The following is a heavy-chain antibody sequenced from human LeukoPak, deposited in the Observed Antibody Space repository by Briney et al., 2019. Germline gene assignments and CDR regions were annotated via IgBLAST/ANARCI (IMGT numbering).Heavy chain of an antibody. CDR2: IWYDGSNK. CDR1: GFTFSSYG. J-gene: IGHJ3*02. Sequence: GGSLRLSCAASGFTFSSYGMHWVRQAPGKGLEWVAVIWYDGSNKYYADSVKGRFTISRDNSKNTLYLQVNSLGAEDTAVYYCARDPAAGTAGAFDIWGQGTMVTVSS. CDR3: ARDPAAGTAGAFDI. D-gene: IGHD6-13*01. V-gene: IGHV3-33*01.